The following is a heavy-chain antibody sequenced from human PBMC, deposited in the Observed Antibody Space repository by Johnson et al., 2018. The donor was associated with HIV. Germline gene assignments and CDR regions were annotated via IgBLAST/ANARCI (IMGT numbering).Heavy chain of an antibody. CDR3: TTDHPTMIVVFNAFDI. J-gene: IGHJ3*02. Sequence: VQLVESGGGVARPRRSLRLSCAASGFTFSNAWMNWVRQAPGKGLEWVGRIRSKTDGGTTEYAAPATGRFTVSRDDSKNTLYLQMDSLKTEDTAVYYCTTDHPTMIVVFNAFDIWGQGTMVTVSS. D-gene: IGHD3-22*01. CDR2: IRSKTDGGTT. V-gene: IGHV3-15*01. CDR1: GFTFSNAW.